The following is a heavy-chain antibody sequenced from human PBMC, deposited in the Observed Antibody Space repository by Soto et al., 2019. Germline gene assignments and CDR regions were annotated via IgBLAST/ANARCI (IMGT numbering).Heavy chain of an antibody. Sequence: QVQLVESGGGVVQPGRSLRLSCAASGFTFSSYAMHWVRQAPGKGLECVAVISYDGSNKYYAYSVKGRCAISRDNSKNTLYLQMNSLRAADTAVYYCARASRGIVVLVAAPGGGMDVWGQGTTVTVSS. D-gene: IGHD2-15*01. J-gene: IGHJ6*02. V-gene: IGHV3-30*09. CDR3: ARASRGIVVLVAAPGGGMDV. CDR2: ISYDGSNK. CDR1: GFTFSSYA.